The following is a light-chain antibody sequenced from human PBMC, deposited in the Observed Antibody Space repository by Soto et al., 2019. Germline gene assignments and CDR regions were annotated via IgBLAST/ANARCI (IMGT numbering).Light chain of an antibody. CDR3: QQYNKWPGT. J-gene: IGKJ1*01. CDR1: QSVSSS. Sequence: EIVMTQSPATLSVSPGERATLSCRASQSVSSSLAWYQQKPGQAPRLLIYGTSTRATGIPARFGGSGSGTEFTLTISSLQSEDFAVYHCQQYNKWPGTFGQGTQVEIK. V-gene: IGKV3-15*01. CDR2: GTS.